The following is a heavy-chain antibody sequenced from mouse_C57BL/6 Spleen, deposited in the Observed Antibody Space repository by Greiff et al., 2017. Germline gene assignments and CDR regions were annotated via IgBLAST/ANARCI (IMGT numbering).Heavy chain of an antibody. CDR2: IYPGSGNT. CDR1: GYTFTDYY. D-gene: IGHD1-1*01. CDR3: ARSHYCGSSTGYFDY. Sequence: VQLQQSGAELVRPGASVKLSCKASGYTFTDYYINWVKQRPGQGLEWIERIYPGSGNTYYNEKFKGKATLTAEKSSSTAYMQLSSLTSEDSAVYFCARSHYCGSSTGYFDYWGQGTTLTVSS. J-gene: IGHJ2*01. V-gene: IGHV1-76*01.